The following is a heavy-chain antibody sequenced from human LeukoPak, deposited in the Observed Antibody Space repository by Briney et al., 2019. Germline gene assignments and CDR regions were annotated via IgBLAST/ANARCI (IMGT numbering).Heavy chain of an antibody. CDR1: GFTFSSYG. J-gene: IGHJ4*02. D-gene: IGHD3-10*01. CDR3: AKGTRVVIIPNFDY. V-gene: IGHV3-30*18. CDR2: ISYDGSNK. Sequence: PGGSLRLYCAASGFTFSSYGMHWVRQAPGKGLEWVAVISYDGSNKYYADSVKGRFTISRDNSKNTLYLQMNSLRAEDTAVYYCAKGTRVVIIPNFDYWGQGTLVTVSS.